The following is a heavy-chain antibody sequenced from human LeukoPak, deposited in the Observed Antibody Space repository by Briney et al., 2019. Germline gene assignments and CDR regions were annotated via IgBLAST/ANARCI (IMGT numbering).Heavy chain of an antibody. CDR2: IYHSGST. Sequence: PSETLSLTCAVSGGSISSSNWWSWVRQPPGKGLEWIGEIYHSGSTNYNPSLKSRVTIAVDTSKNQFSLKLSSVTAADTAVYYCARGPPLYCSGGSCYSNDFDYWGQGTLVTVSS. D-gene: IGHD2-15*01. V-gene: IGHV4-4*02. CDR1: GGSISSSNW. CDR3: ARGPPLYCSGGSCYSNDFDY. J-gene: IGHJ4*02.